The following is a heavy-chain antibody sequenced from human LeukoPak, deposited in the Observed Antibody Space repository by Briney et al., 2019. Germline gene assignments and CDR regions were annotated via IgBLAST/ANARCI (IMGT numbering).Heavy chain of an antibody. J-gene: IGHJ6*03. CDR1: GFAFSNYW. D-gene: IGHD6-13*01. CDR2: INTHGSST. V-gene: IGHV3-74*01. CDR3: LAGYYYYYMDV. Sequence: GESLKISCAASGFAFSNYWLHWVRQAPGKGLVWVARINTHGSSTNYADSVKGRFTISRDNAKNTLYLQMTSLSAEDTAVYYALAGYYYYYMDVWGKGTTVTVSS.